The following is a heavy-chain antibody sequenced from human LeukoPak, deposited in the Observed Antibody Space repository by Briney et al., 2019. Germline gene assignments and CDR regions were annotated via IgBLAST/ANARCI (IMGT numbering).Heavy chain of an antibody. Sequence: ASVKVSCKASGYTFTSYGISWVRQAPGQGLEWMGWISAYNGNTNYAQKLQGRVTMTTDTSTSTAYMELRSLRSDGTAVYYCARDDTPKIVGATTVDYWGQGTLVTVSS. J-gene: IGHJ4*02. V-gene: IGHV1-18*01. CDR1: GYTFTSYG. CDR3: ARDDTPKIVGATTVDY. D-gene: IGHD1-26*01. CDR2: ISAYNGNT.